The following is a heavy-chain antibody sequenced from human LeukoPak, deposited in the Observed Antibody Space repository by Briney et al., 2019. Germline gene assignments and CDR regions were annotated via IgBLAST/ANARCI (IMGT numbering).Heavy chain of an antibody. CDR2: IYHRGST. CDR1: DGSISSYY. Sequence: SETLSLTCSVSDGSISSYYWNWIRQPPGKGLEWIGYIYHRGSTKYNPSLKSRVTISVDTSKNQFSLKLSSVTAADTAVYYCARDPPAPNWYFDFWGRGTLVTVSS. V-gene: IGHV4-59*01. CDR3: ARDPPAPNWYFDF. J-gene: IGHJ2*01.